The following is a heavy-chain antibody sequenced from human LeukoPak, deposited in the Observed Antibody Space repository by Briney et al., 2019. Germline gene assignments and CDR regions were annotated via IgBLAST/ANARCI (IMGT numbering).Heavy chain of an antibody. V-gene: IGHV3-11*06. Sequence: PGGSLRLSCAASGFTFSDYYMSWIRQAPGKGLEWVSYISSSSSYTNYADSVKGRFTISRDNAKNSLYLQMNSLRAEDTAVYYCARDSGYCSGGSCAEFDPWGQGTLITVSS. CDR2: ISSSSSYT. D-gene: IGHD2-15*01. CDR3: ARDSGYCSGGSCAEFDP. J-gene: IGHJ5*02. CDR1: GFTFSDYY.